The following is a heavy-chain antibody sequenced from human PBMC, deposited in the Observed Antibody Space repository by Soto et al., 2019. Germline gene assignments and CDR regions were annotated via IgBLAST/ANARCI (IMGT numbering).Heavy chain of an antibody. V-gene: IGHV3-21*01. D-gene: IGHD1-26*01. Sequence: EVQLVESGGGLVKPGGSLRLSCAASGFTFSSYSMNWVRQAPGKGLEWVSSISSSSSYIYYADSVKGRFTISRDNAKNTLYLQRNRLRAEDTAVYYCARGNSGSYQHYYYYGMDVWGQGTTVSVS. CDR1: GFTFSSYS. CDR3: ARGNSGSYQHYYYYGMDV. J-gene: IGHJ6*02. CDR2: ISSSSSYI.